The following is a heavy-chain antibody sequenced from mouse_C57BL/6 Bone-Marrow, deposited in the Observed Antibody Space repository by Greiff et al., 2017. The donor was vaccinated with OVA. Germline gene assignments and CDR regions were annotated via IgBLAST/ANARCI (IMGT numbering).Heavy chain of an antibody. CDR1: GYSITSGYY. CDR2: ISYDGSN. D-gene: IGHD1-1*01. V-gene: IGHV3-6*01. Sequence: DVKLQESGPGLVKPSQSLSLTCSVTGYSITSGYYWNWIRQFPGNKLEWMGYISYDGSNNYNPSLKNRISITRDTSKNQFFLKLNSVTTEDTATYYCAREYYGSSYGWYFDVWGTGTTVTVSS. CDR3: AREYYGSSYGWYFDV. J-gene: IGHJ1*03.